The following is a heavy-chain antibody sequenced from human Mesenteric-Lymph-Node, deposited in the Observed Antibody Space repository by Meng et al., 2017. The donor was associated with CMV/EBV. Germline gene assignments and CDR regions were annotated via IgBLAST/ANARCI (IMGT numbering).Heavy chain of an antibody. J-gene: IGHJ4*02. D-gene: IGHD3-10*01. V-gene: IGHV1-18*01. CDR2: ISAYNGNT. CDR3: ARGALGELDLFDY. Sequence: KAAGYTFTSYGISWVRQAPGQGLEWIGWISAYNGNTNYAQKLQGRVTMTTDTSTSTAYMELRSLRSDDTAVYYCARGALGELDLFDYWGQGTLVTVSS. CDR1: GYTFTSYG.